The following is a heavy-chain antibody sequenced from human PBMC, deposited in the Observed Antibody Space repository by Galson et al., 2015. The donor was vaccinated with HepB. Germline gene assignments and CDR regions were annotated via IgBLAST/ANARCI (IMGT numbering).Heavy chain of an antibody. J-gene: IGHJ3*01. Sequence: SVKVSCKASGYTFTSYGLSWVRQAPGQGLEWVGCISGYNDNPNYAQKSQGRVTMTTDTSTSADYMELRGLRSDDTAVYYCARNTSDKGAFDVWGQGTLVTVSS. CDR1: GYTFTSYG. CDR2: ISGYNDNP. V-gene: IGHV1-18*01. D-gene: IGHD1/OR15-1a*01. CDR3: ARNTSDKGAFDV.